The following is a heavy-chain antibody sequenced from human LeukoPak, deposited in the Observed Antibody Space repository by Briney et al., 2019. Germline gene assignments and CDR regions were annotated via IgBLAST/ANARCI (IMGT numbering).Heavy chain of an antibody. CDR3: AKGGESSLPFDY. CDR1: GASISGHY. J-gene: IGHJ4*02. Sequence: SETLSLTCIVSGASISGHYWNWIRQPAGKEPEWIGRVHTSRGTNYNSSLKSRLTMSVDTSKNQFSLHLASVTAADTAVYYCAKGGESSLPFDYWGQGTLVTVSS. CDR2: VHTSRGT. V-gene: IGHV4-4*07. D-gene: IGHD3-10*01.